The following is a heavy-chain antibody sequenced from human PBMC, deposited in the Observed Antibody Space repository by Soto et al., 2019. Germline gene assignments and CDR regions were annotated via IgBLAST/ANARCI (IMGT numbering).Heavy chain of an antibody. CDR2: IYHSGST. D-gene: IGHD5-12*01. V-gene: IGHV4-31*03. J-gene: IGHJ4*02. Sequence: SETLSLTCTVSGGSISSVGYYWGWIRQHPGKGMEWIGYIYHSGSTYYNPSLKSRFTISIDTSENQFSLRLSSVTAADTAVYHCARVLRSGYDRSVAEYYFDRWGQGTLVTVSS. CDR3: ARVLRSGYDRSVAEYYFDR. CDR1: GGSISSVGYY.